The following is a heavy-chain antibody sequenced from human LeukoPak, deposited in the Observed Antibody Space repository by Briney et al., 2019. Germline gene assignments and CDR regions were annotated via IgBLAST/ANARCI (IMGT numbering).Heavy chain of an antibody. CDR3: ARESYDILTGLIRTKRLDY. V-gene: IGHV1-18*04. CDR1: GYTFTSYG. D-gene: IGHD3-9*01. Sequence: GASVKVSCKASGYTFTSYGISWARQAPGQGLEWMGWISAYNGNTNYAQKLQGRVTMTTDTSTSTAYMELRSLRSDDTAVYYCARESYDILTGLIRTKRLDYWGQGTLVTVSS. J-gene: IGHJ4*02. CDR2: ISAYNGNT.